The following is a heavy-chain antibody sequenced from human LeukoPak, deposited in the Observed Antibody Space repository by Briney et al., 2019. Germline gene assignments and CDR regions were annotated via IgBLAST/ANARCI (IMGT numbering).Heavy chain of an antibody. CDR1: GFTFSDYY. J-gene: IGHJ4*02. V-gene: IGHV3-11*01. Sequence: GGSLRLSCAASGFTFSDYYMSWIRQAPGKGLEWVSYISSSGSTIYYADSVKGRFTISRDNAKNSLYLQMNSLRAEDTAVYYCAADVPRIAARSPTTLDYWGQGTLVTVSS. CDR3: AADVPRIAARSPTTLDY. D-gene: IGHD6-6*01. CDR2: ISSSGSTI.